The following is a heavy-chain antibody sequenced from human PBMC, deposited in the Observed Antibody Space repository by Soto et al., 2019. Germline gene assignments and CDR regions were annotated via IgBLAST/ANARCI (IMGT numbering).Heavy chain of an antibody. V-gene: IGHV3-74*01. J-gene: IGHJ4*02. CDR2: INSDGSST. CDR3: ARGATMVGPDY. Sequence: AGGSLRLSCAASGFTFSSYWMHWVRQAPGKGLVWVSRINSDGSSTSYADSVRGRFTISRDNAKNTLYLQMNSLRAEDTAVYYCARGATMVGPDYWGQGTLVTVSS. CDR1: GFTFSSYW. D-gene: IGHD3-10*02.